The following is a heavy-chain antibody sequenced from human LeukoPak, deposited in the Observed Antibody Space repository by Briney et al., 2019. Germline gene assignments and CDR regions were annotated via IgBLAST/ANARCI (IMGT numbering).Heavy chain of an antibody. V-gene: IGHV4-61*02. CDR2: IYTSGST. CDR1: GGSISSGSYY. CDR3: ARRLYYYGSGSYFDY. D-gene: IGHD3-10*01. Sequence: SETLSLTCTVSGGSISSGSYYWSWIRQPAGKGLEWIGRIYTSGSTNYNPSLKSRVTISVDTSKNQFSLKLSSVTAADTAVYYCARRLYYYGSGSYFDYWGQGTLVTVSS. J-gene: IGHJ4*02.